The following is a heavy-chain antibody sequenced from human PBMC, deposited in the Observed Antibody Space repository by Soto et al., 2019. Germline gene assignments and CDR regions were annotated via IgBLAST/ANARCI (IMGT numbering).Heavy chain of an antibody. CDR2: INHSGST. CDR3: ARDKITGLFDY. D-gene: IGHD2-8*02. V-gene: IGHV4-39*07. Sequence: SETLSLTCTVSGGSVSSGSYYWSWIRQHPGTGLEWIGEINHSGSTNYNPSLKSRVNISVDTSKNQFSLKLTSVTAADTAVYYCARDKITGLFDYWGQGTLVTVSS. J-gene: IGHJ4*02. CDR1: GGSVSSGSYY.